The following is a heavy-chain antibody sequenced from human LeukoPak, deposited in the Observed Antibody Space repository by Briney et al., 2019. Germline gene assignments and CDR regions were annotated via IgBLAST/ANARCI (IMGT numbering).Heavy chain of an antibody. CDR3: ATESGTYSGTCFDY. CDR1: GFTFSSYN. J-gene: IGHJ4*02. Sequence: GGSLRLSCAASGFTFSSYNMNWVRQAPGKGPEWISYISSTSNTMYYADSVKGRFTISRDNAKNSLYLQMNSLRAEDTAVYYCATESGTYSGTCFDYWGQGTLVTVSS. D-gene: IGHD1-26*01. V-gene: IGHV3-48*01. CDR2: ISSTSNTM.